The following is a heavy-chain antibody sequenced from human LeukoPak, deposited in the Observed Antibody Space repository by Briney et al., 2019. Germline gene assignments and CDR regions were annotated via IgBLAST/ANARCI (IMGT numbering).Heavy chain of an antibody. CDR2: LHHSGST. J-gene: IGHJ4*02. D-gene: IGHD5-24*01. CDR3: ARRDGPFDF. V-gene: IGHV4-59*01. CDR1: GDSIRSYY. Sequence: PSATLSLTCTVSGDSIRSYYWSWIRQPPGKGLEWIGYLHHSGSTNYNPSLKSRVTMSIDTSTNQFSLKVSSVSAADTAVYYCARRDGPFDFWGQGTLVTVSS.